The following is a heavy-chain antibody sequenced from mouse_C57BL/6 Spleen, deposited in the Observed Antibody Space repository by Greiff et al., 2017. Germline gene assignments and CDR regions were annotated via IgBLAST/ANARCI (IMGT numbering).Heavy chain of an antibody. J-gene: IGHJ4*01. CDR1: GYTFTSYW. D-gene: IGHD2-3*01. V-gene: IGHV1-74*01. Sequence: QVQLQQSGAELVKPGASVKVSCKASGYTFTSYWMHWVKQRPGQGLEWIGRIHPSVSDTNYNQKFKGKATLTVDKSSSTAYMQLSSLTSEDSAVYYCAIWLLDYTMDYWGQGTSVTVSS. CDR2: IHPSVSDT. CDR3: AIWLLDYTMDY.